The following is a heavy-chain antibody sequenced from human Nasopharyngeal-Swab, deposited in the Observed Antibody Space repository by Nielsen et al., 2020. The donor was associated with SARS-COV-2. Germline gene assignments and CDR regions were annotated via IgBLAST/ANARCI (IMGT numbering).Heavy chain of an antibody. CDR3: AKSRGDTTMAHYYYYLDV. J-gene: IGHJ6*03. D-gene: IGHD5-24*01. CDR1: GLPFNNYA. CDR2: ISSSGTDT. Sequence: GESLKISCAVPGLPFNNYAVTWVRQAPGKGLEWVSIISSSGTDTYYADYVKGRFTISRDNSKNTLYLQMNSLRAEDSAIYYCAKSRGDTTMAHYYYYLDVWGKGTTVTVSS. V-gene: IGHV3-23*01.